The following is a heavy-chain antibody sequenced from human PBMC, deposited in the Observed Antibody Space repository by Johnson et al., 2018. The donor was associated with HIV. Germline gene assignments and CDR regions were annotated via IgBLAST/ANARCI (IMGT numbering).Heavy chain of an antibody. CDR1: GFTFSDYS. CDR3: ARGGSDAFDI. D-gene: IGHD3-16*01. Sequence: QVQLVESGGGFVQPGGSLRLSCAASGFTFSDYSMRWIRQAPGKGLEWISSISPSGTTVYYASSVKGRFIISRDNAKKSLYVQMNSLRAADTALYYCARGGSDAFDIWGQGTMVTVSS. J-gene: IGHJ3*02. CDR2: ISPSGTTV. V-gene: IGHV3-11*04.